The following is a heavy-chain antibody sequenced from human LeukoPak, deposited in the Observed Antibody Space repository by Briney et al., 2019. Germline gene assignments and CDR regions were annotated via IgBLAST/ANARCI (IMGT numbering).Heavy chain of an antibody. D-gene: IGHD2-15*01. CDR3: ARARNCIGGSCLLYYFDY. J-gene: IGHJ4*02. CDR1: GYSINSSNW. CDR2: IYPSGAT. V-gene: IGHV4-4*02. Sequence: SETLSLTCTVSGYSINSSNWWSWVRQPPGKGLEWIGEIYPSGATNYNPSLKSRVTMSVDKANNQFSLNLSSVTAADTAVYYCARARNCIGGSCLLYYFDYWGQGTLVTVSS.